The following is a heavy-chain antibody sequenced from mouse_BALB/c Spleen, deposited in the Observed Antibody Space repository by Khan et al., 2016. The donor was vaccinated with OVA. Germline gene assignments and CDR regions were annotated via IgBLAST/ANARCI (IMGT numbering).Heavy chain of an antibody. D-gene: IGHD2-14*01. CDR3: ARNYRYDVYFDY. CDR1: GYTFTSYV. CDR2: IYPYNGDT. J-gene: IGHJ2*01. V-gene: IGHV1S136*01. Sequence: VQLQQSGPELVKPGASVKMSCKASGYTFTSYVIHWVKQKPGQGLEWIGYIYPYNGDTKSNEKFKGKATLTSDKSSSTAYMELRSLTSEDSAVYYCARNYRYDVYFDYWGQGTTLTVSS.